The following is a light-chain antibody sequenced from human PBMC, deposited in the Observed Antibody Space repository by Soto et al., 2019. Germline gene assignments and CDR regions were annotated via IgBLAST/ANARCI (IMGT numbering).Light chain of an antibody. V-gene: IGLV1-40*01. CDR3: QSYDSSLSGSV. CDR1: SSNIGAGYD. Sequence: QSVLTQPPSVSGAPGQRVTISCTGSSSNIGAGYDVHWYQQLPGTGLKLLIYGNSNRPSGVPDRFSGSKSGTSASLAITALQAEDEADYYCQSYDSSLSGSVFGGGTLLTVL. CDR2: GNS. J-gene: IGLJ3*02.